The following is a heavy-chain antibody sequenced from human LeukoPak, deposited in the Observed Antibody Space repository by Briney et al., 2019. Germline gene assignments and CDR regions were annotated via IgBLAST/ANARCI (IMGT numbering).Heavy chain of an antibody. CDR2: IKSKTDGGTT. CDR1: GFTFSNAW. Sequence: GGSLRLSCAASGFTFSNAWMSWLRQAPGKGLEWVVRIKSKTDGGTTDYAAPVKGRFTISRDDSKNTLYLQMNSLKTEDTAVYSCTTERRTSSWFPLDVWGKGTPVTVSP. V-gene: IGHV3-15*01. D-gene: IGHD6-13*01. CDR3: TTERRTSSWFPLDV. J-gene: IGHJ6*04.